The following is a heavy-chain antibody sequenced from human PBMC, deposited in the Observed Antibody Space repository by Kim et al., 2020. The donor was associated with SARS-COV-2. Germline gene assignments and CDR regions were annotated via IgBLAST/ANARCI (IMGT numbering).Heavy chain of an antibody. Sequence: NPSLKSRVTITVDTSKKQFSLKLSSVTAADTAVYYCSSCYTSYYAMDIWGQGTTVTVSS. J-gene: IGHJ6*02. V-gene: IGHV4-34*01. D-gene: IGHD2-2*02. CDR3: SSCYTSYYAMDI.